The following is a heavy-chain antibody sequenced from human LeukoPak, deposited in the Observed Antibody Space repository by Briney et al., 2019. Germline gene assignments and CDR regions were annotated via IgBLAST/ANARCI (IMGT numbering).Heavy chain of an antibody. J-gene: IGHJ6*03. V-gene: IGHV4-59*07. CDR2: IYYSGST. CDR1: GGSMSNHF. CDR3: ARWPPRTVPRWWNHYYYFDV. Sequence: SDTLSLTCTVSGGSMSNHFWSWIPQPPEGGLECIGNIYYSGSTNYTPSLKSRVTVSIATSKDQMSLNLCSVTAADTAVYYWARWPPRTVPRWWNHYYYFDVWGKGTTVTVSS. D-gene: IGHD1-1*01.